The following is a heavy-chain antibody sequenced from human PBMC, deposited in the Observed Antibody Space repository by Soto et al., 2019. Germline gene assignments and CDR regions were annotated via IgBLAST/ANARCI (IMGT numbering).Heavy chain of an antibody. CDR3: AKEFPSESYLFYH. CDR1: GFTFSNYG. D-gene: IGHD1-26*01. V-gene: IGHV3-48*02. CDR2: ISMSSSTI. Sequence: GGSLRLSCAASGFTFSNYGMNWVRQAPGKGLEWISYISMSSSTIYYADSVKGRFTISRDNAKNSLYLQMNSLRDEDTAVYYCAKEFPSESYLFYHWSQGALVTVSS. J-gene: IGHJ4*02.